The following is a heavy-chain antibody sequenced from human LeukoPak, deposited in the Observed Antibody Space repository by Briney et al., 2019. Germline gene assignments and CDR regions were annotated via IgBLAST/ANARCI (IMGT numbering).Heavy chain of an antibody. J-gene: IGHJ4*02. CDR1: GGSISSSSYY. CDR3: ARERRRWLQPTGFDY. D-gene: IGHD5-24*01. Sequence: SETLSLTCTVSGGSISSSSYYWGWIRQPPGKGLEWIGYIYYSGSTNYSPSLKSRVTISVDTSKNQFSLKLSSVTAADTAVYYCARERRRWLQPTGFDYWGQGTLVTVSS. CDR2: IYYSGST. V-gene: IGHV4-61*01.